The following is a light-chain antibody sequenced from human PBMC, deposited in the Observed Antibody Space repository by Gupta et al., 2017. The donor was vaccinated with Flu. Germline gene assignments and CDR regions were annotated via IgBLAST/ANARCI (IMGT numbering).Light chain of an antibody. CDR1: SSNIGSNY. Sequence: SVLTQPPSVSAAPGQKVTISCSGSSSNIGSNYVCWYQRLPGTAPKLLIFDNHRRHSGVPDRFSGSKSGTSATLGITGLQTEDEAEYYCGTWDTTLSAVVFGGGTKLTVL. J-gene: IGLJ2*01. CDR2: DNH. CDR3: GTWDTTLSAVV. V-gene: IGLV1-51*01.